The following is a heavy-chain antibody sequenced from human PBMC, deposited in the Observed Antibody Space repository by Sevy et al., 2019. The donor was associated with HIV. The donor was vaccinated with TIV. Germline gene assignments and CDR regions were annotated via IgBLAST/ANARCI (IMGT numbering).Heavy chain of an antibody. D-gene: IGHD3-10*01. CDR3: ARWGGSGSYFYYFDY. Sequence: ASVKVSCKASGGTFSSYAISWVRQAPGQGLEWMGGIIPIFGTANYAQKFQGRVTIPADESTSTAYMELSSLRSEDTAVYYCARWGGSGSYFYYFDYWGQGTLVTVSS. J-gene: IGHJ4*02. CDR2: IIPIFGTA. V-gene: IGHV1-69*13. CDR1: GGTFSSYA.